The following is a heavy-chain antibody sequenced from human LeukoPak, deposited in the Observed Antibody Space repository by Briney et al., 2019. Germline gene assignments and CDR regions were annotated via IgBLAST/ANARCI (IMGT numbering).Heavy chain of an antibody. CDR1: GYNFISYY. Sequence: ASVKVSCKASGYNFISYYMHWVRQAPGQGLEWMGIINPSGGSTSYAQKFQDRVTMTRDTSTSTVYMELSSLKSEDTAVYYCAREYVVVVDAVRYYSYGMYVWGQETTVTVSS. D-gene: IGHD2-8*02. J-gene: IGHJ6*02. CDR3: AREYVVVVDAVRYYSYGMYV. V-gene: IGHV1-46*01. CDR2: INPSGGST.